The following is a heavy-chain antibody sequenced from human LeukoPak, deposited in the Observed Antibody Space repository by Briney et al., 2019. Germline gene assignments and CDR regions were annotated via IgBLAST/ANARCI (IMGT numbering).Heavy chain of an antibody. J-gene: IGHJ4*02. CDR3: ARDQYDTWSRRGNFDS. CDR1: GFTFSSYW. CDR2: IKTDGSEK. D-gene: IGHD3-3*01. Sequence: AGGSLRLSCEASGFTFSSYWMSWVRQAPGKGLEWVANIKTDGSEKYYVDSVKGRFTISRDNAKNSLYLQMNSLRVEDTAVFYCARDQYDTWSRRGNFDSWGQGTLVIVSS. V-gene: IGHV3-7*03.